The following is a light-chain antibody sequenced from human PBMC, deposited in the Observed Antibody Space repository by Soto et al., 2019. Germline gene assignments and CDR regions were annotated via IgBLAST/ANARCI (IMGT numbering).Light chain of an antibody. CDR2: DAS. J-gene: IGKJ4*01. Sequence: DIQMTQSPSTLSASVGDRVTITCRASQSISSWLAWYQQKPGKAPKLLVYDASTVESGVPSRFGGSGSGTEFTLTISSLQSDDFATYYCQQYRSFSVTFGGGTRLEIK. CDR1: QSISSW. CDR3: QQYRSFSVT. V-gene: IGKV1-5*01.